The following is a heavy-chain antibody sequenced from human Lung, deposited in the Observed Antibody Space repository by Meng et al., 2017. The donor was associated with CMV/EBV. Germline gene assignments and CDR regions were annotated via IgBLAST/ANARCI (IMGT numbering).Heavy chain of an antibody. CDR3: ARFVKDTSTWYSNYCEH. CDR1: GFTFSDYY. D-gene: IGHD1-1*01. Sequence: GGSLRLSCAASGFTFSDYYMSWIRQAPGKGLEWVSYISDSGDAKFYGDSVKGRFTISRDNAKRSIFLQLNSLRADDTAVYYCARFVKDTSTWYSNYCEHWGQEALITGSS. J-gene: IGHJ4*02. V-gene: IGHV3-11*04. CDR2: ISDSGDAK.